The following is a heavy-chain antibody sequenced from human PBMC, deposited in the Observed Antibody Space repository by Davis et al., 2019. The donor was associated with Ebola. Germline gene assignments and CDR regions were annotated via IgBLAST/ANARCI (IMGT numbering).Heavy chain of an antibody. CDR3: TTMTTVTTVDY. J-gene: IGHJ4*02. D-gene: IGHD4-17*01. Sequence: ETLSLTCTVSGGSISSSSYYWSWIRQAPGKGLEWVSSISSSSSYIYYADSVKGRFTISRDNAKNSLYLQMNSLKTEDTAVYYCTTMTTVTTVDYWGQGTLVTVSS. CDR2: ISSSSSYI. CDR1: GGSISSSSYY. V-gene: IGHV3-21*04.